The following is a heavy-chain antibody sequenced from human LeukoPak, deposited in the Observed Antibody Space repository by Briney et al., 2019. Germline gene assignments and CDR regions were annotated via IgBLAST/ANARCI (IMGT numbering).Heavy chain of an antibody. CDR2: ISAYNGNT. CDR3: ARDLMGPYYYDSSGPNDAFDI. Sequence: ASVKVSCKASGYTFTSYGISWVRQAPGQGLEWMGWISAYNGNTNYAQKLQGRVTMTTDTSTSTAYMELRSLRSDDTAVYYCARDLMGPYYYDSSGPNDAFDIWGQGTMVTVSS. J-gene: IGHJ3*02. CDR1: GYTFTSYG. D-gene: IGHD3-22*01. V-gene: IGHV1-18*01.